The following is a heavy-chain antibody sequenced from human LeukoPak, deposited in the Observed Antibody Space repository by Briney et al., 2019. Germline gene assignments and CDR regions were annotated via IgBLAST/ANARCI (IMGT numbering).Heavy chain of an antibody. CDR1: GFIFGDHA. Sequence: GGSLILSCSASGFIFGDHAMSWVRHAPGEGREWVGLIRSNAYGGTTEYAASVGGRFTISRDDSRGIAYLQMNSLKTEDTAFYYCTRAPILLSIHNGMAVWGQGTTVTVS. CDR2: IRSNAYGGTT. CDR3: TRAPILLSIHNGMAV. J-gene: IGHJ6*02. V-gene: IGHV3-49*04. D-gene: IGHD2/OR15-2a*01.